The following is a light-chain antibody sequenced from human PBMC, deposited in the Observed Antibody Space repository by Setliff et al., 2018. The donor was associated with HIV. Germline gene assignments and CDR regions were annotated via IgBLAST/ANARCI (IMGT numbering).Light chain of an antibody. V-gene: IGLV2-14*01. CDR2: EVT. CDR3: ASYTTSSTDIEV. CDR1: SSDVGGYNY. Sequence: QSALAQPASVSGSPGQSITISCTGTSSDVGGYNYVSWYQQYPGKAPKLMIYEVTNRPSGVSNRFSGSKSGNTASLTISGLQAEDEADYYCASYTTSSTDIEVFGTGTKVTVL. J-gene: IGLJ1*01.